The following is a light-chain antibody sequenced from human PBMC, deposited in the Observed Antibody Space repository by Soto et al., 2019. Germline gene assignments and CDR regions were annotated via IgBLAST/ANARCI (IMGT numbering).Light chain of an antibody. Sequence: EIVLTQSPATLSLSPGERATLSCRASQSVSSYLAWYQQRAGQAPRLLIYDASSRATGIPARFSGSGSGTDFTLTISSLEPEDVAVYYCQQRSNWPSITFGHGTRLEIK. J-gene: IGKJ5*01. CDR2: DAS. V-gene: IGKV3-11*01. CDR3: QQRSNWPSIT. CDR1: QSVSSY.